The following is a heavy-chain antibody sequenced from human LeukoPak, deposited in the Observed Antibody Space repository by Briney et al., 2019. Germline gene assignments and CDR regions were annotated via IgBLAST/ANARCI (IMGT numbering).Heavy chain of an antibody. CDR3: ARGQIAAAGSDY. CDR1: GGSISSHY. D-gene: IGHD6-13*01. Sequence: SETLSLTCTVSGGSISSHYWSWIRQPPGKGLEWIGYIYYSGSTNYNPSLKSRVTISVDTSKNQFSLKLSSVTAADTAVYYCARGQIAAAGSDYWGQGTLVTVSS. CDR2: IYYSGST. J-gene: IGHJ4*02. V-gene: IGHV4-59*11.